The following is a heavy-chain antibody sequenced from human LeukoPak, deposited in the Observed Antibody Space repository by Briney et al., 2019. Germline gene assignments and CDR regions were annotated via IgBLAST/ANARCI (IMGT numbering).Heavy chain of an antibody. Sequence: HPGGSLRLSCAASGFTFSSYAMSWVRQAPGKGLEWVSAISGSGGSTYYADSVKGRFTISRDNSKNTLYLQMNSLRAEDTAAYYCAKDHRTMLRPSVFDYWGQGTLVTVSS. CDR2: ISGSGGST. CDR3: AKDHRTMLRPSVFDY. CDR1: GFTFSSYA. J-gene: IGHJ4*02. D-gene: IGHD2-15*01. V-gene: IGHV3-23*01.